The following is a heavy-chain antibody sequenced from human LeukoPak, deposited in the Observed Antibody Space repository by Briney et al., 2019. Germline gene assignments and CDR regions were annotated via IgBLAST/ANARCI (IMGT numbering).Heavy chain of an antibody. V-gene: IGHV3-30*04. CDR2: ISYDGSNK. CDR1: GFTFSSYA. D-gene: IGHD6-13*01. CDR3: ARGYSSSWYYFDY. Sequence: GGSLRLSCAASGFTFSSYAMHWVRQAPGKGLEWVAVISYDGSNKYYADSVKGRFTTSRDNSKNTLYLQMNSLRAEDTAVYYCARGYSSSWYYFDYWGQGTLVTVSS. J-gene: IGHJ4*02.